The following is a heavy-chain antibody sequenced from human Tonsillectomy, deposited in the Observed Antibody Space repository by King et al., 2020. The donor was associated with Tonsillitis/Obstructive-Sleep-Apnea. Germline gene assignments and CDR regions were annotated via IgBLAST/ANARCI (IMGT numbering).Heavy chain of an antibody. V-gene: IGHV3-49*04. J-gene: IGHJ4*02. Sequence: VQLVESGGGLQKPGRSLRLSCTASGFTFGDYAMSWVRQAPGKGLEWVGFIRSRAYGGTTEYAASVKGRFIMSRDDSKSIAYLQMNSLKTEDTAVYYCTRDRAIDFDYWGQGTLVTVSS. D-gene: IGHD3-10*01. CDR1: GFTFGDYA. CDR2: IRSRAYGGTT. CDR3: TRDRAIDFDY.